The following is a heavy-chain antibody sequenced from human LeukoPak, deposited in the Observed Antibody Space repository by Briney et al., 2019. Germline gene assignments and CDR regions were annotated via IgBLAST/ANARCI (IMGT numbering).Heavy chain of an antibody. D-gene: IGHD5-24*01. CDR3: TRIDVEMTTLIDY. CDR2: INPKSGGT. Sequence: ASVKVSCKASGYAFTGYYIHWVRQAPGQGLEWMGWINPKSGGTKYAQNFQGRVTMTRDTSISTANMELNRLRSDDTAVYYCTRIDVEMTTLIDYWGQGTLVTVSS. CDR1: GYAFTGYY. J-gene: IGHJ4*02. V-gene: IGHV1-2*02.